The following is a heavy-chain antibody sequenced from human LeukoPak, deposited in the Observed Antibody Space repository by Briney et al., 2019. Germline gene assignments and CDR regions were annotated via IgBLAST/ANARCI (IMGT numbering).Heavy chain of an antibody. CDR1: GFTFGNYA. CDR2: ISGSGGST. V-gene: IGHV3-23*01. D-gene: IGHD6-13*01. J-gene: IGHJ4*02. Sequence: GGSLRLSCAVSGFTFGNYAMSWVRQAPGKGLEWVSAISGSGGSTYYADSVKGRFTISRDNSKNTLYLQMNSLRVEDTGLYYCAKGAGPVIAASGHFDYWGQGTLVTVS. CDR3: AKGAGPVIAASGHFDY.